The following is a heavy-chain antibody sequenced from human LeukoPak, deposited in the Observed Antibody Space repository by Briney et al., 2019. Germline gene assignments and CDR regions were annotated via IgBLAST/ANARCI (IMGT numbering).Heavy chain of an antibody. CDR1: EFTFDDYA. V-gene: IGHV3-9*01. D-gene: IGHD1-26*01. CDR3: DKAEGGWESLPSEY. Sequence: PGGSLRLSCAASEFTFDDYAMHWVRQAPGKGLEWVSGISWNSGNIGYADSVKGRFTISRDNAKNSLYLQMNSLRSEATALYYCDKAEGGWESLPSEYWGQGTLETVSS. J-gene: IGHJ4*02. CDR2: ISWNSGNI.